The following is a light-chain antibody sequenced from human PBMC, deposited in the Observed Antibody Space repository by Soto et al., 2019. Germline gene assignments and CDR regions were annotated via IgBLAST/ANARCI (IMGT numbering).Light chain of an antibody. CDR3: QKYSSGPV. Sequence: DIQMTQSPTSLSASVGDRVTITCRASQGIRNFVAWYQQKPGKAPKLLIYAASTLQSGVPSRCSGSGSGTDFTLTINSLQPEDVATYSCQKYSSGPVFGPGTKVEIK. J-gene: IGKJ3*01. CDR2: AAS. CDR1: QGIRNF. V-gene: IGKV1-27*01.